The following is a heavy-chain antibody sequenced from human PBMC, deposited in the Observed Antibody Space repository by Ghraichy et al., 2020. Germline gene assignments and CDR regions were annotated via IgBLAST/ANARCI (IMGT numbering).Heavy chain of an antibody. CDR1: GFTFYDYA. V-gene: IGHV3-9*01. D-gene: IGHD3-22*01. CDR3: AKGDYYDSSGSPFDP. J-gene: IGHJ5*02. CDR2: ISWNSGSI. Sequence: GGSLRLSCAASGFTFYDYAMHWVRQAPGKGLEWVSGISWNSGSIGYADSVKGRFTISRDNAKNSLYLQMNSLRAEDTALYYCAKGDYYDSSGSPFDPWGQGTLVTVSS.